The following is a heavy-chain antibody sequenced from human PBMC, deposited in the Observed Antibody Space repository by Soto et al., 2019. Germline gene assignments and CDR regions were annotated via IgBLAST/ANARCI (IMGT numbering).Heavy chain of an antibody. J-gene: IGHJ1*01. D-gene: IGHD3-10*01. V-gene: IGHV4-34*01. CDR2: INHSGST. CDR1: GGSFSGYY. CDR3: ARGYYGSGSYLVYFQH. Sequence: LSLTCAVYGGSFSGYYWSWIRQPPGKGLEWIGEINHSGSTNYNPSLKSRVTVSVDTSKNQFSLKLSSVTAADTAVYYCARGYYGSGSYLVYFQHWGQGTLVTVSS.